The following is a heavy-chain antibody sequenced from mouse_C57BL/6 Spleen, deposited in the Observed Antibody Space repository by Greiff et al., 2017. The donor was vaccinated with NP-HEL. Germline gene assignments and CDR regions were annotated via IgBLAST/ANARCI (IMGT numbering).Heavy chain of an antibody. J-gene: IGHJ3*01. CDR1: GYTFTDYY. CDR2: IGPGSGST. CDR3: TRRGGSSAFAY. D-gene: IGHD1-1*01. V-gene: IGHV1-77*01. Sequence: QVHVQQSGAELVKPGASVKISCKASGYTFTDYYINWVKQRPGQGLEWIGKIGPGSGSTYYNEKFKGKATLTADKSSSTAFMQLSSLSSEDSADYCCTRRGGSSAFAYWGQGTLLTVSA.